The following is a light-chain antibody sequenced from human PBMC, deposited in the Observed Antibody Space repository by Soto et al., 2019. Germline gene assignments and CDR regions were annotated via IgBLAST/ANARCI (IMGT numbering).Light chain of an antibody. V-gene: IGLV7-43*01. Sequence: QAVVTQEPSLTVSPGGTVTHTCASSTGAVTSGYYPNWFQQKPGQAPRPLIYSTSNKHSWTPARFSGSLLGGKAALTLSGVQPEDEAEYYCLLYYGGARVFGTGTKLTVL. CDR2: STS. J-gene: IGLJ1*01. CDR3: LLYYGGARV. CDR1: TGAVTSGYY.